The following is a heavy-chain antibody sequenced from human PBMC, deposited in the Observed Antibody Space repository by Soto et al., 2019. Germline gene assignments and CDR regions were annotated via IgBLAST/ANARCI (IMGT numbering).Heavy chain of an antibody. J-gene: IGHJ6*04. CDR2: IQSGGTT. CDR1: ECVDRGEN. V-gene: IGHV3-66*01. D-gene: IGHD2-15*01. CDR3: ARDDVLCDGGRCYGMPLDV. Sequence: GGSVRLSGAAAECVDRGENMTWDIQATGKRLEWVSLIQSGGTTYYADSVKGRFTISRDTSENTLHLQMDSLRVEDTAVYYCARDDVLCDGGRCYGMPLDVYGKGTTVTVSS.